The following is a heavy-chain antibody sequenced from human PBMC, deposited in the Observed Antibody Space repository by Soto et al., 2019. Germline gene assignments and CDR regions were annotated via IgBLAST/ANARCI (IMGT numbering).Heavy chain of an antibody. Sequence: GGSLRLSCAASGFTFSSYWMHWVRQAPGKGLVWVSRINSDGSSTSYADSVKGRFTISRDNAKNTLYLQMNSLRAEDTAVYYCARDGGYCSSTSCYDLNDAFDIWGQGTMVTVSS. CDR3: ARDGGYCSSTSCYDLNDAFDI. CDR1: GFTFSSYW. CDR2: INSDGSST. J-gene: IGHJ3*02. D-gene: IGHD2-2*01. V-gene: IGHV3-74*01.